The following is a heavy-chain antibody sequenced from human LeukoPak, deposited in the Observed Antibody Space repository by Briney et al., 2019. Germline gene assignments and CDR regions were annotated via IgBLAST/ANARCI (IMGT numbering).Heavy chain of an antibody. CDR1: GYTFTSYD. CDR3: ARGLRDSSGREYFQH. D-gene: IGHD3-22*01. V-gene: IGHV1-8*01. CDR2: MNPNRGNT. J-gene: IGHJ1*01. Sequence: ASVKVSCKASGYTFTSYDISWVRQATGQGLEWMGWMNPNRGNTGYARKFQGRATMTRNTSISTAYMELSSLRSEDTAVYYCARGLRDSSGREYFQHWGQGTLVTVSS.